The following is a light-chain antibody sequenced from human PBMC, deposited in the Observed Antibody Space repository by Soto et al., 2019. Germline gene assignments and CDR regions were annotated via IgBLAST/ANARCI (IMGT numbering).Light chain of an antibody. V-gene: IGLV2-8*01. CDR2: EVS. CDR3: SSYEGSNHYV. Sequence: QSVLTQPPSASGSPGQSVTISCTGTSSDVGGYNYVSWYQQHPGKAPKLMIYEVSKRPSGVPDRFSGSKSGNTASLTVSGLQAEDEADYYCSSYEGSNHYVFGTGTKVTVL. J-gene: IGLJ1*01. CDR1: SSDVGGYNY.